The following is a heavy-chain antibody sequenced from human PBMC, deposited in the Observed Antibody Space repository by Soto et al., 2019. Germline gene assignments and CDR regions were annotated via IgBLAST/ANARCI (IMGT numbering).Heavy chain of an antibody. V-gene: IGHV3-30*18. CDR3: AKRGGTHWYTIDY. Sequence: QVQLVESGGGVVQPGRSLRLSCAASGFIFRNYGRHWVRQAPGKGLEWVAVISYDGNTEYYEDSVKGRFTVSRDNSKNTLYLQMNSLRVEDTALYYCAKRGGTHWYTIDYWGQGTLVTVSS. J-gene: IGHJ4*02. D-gene: IGHD3-10*01. CDR2: ISYDGNTE. CDR1: GFIFRNYG.